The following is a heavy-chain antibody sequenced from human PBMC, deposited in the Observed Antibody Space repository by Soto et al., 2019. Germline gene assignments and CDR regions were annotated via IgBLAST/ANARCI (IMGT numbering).Heavy chain of an antibody. V-gene: IGHV4-59*01. CDR1: GASINNYY. CDR2: TSYSGAT. J-gene: IGHJ4*02. Sequence: SETLSLTCTVSGASINNYYWSWIRQPPGKGLEWVAYTSYSGATNYNPSLKSRGTISIDSSKNQLSLKLTSVTPADTAVFYCARETGGSHPRYFDLWGQGTLVTVSS. CDR3: ARETGGSHPRYFDL. D-gene: IGHD1-26*01.